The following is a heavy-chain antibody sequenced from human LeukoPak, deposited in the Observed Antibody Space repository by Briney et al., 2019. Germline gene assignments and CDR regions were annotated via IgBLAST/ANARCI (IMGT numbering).Heavy chain of an antibody. J-gene: IGHJ4*02. Sequence: SETLSLTCAVYGGSFSGYYWRWIRQPPGKGLEWIGEINHSGSTNYNPSLKSRVTISVDTSKNQFSLKLSSVTAADTAVYHCARVAVNWNPQYYFDYWGQGTLVTVSS. V-gene: IGHV4-34*01. CDR2: INHSGST. D-gene: IGHD1-20*01. CDR1: GGSFSGYY. CDR3: ARVAVNWNPQYYFDY.